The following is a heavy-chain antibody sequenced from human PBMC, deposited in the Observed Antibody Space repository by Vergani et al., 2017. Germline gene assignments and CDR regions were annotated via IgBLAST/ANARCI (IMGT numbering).Heavy chain of an antibody. J-gene: IGHJ3*02. CDR2: IIPILGIA. D-gene: IGHD4-11*01. Sequence: QVQLVQSGAEVKKPGSSVKVSCKASGGTFSSYTISWVRQAPGQGLEWMGRIIPILGIANYAQKFQGRVTITADKSTSTAYMELSSLRSKDTAVYYCARDIEARGDYSIDIWGEGTMVTVSS. CDR3: ARDIEARGDYSIDI. CDR1: GGTFSSYT. V-gene: IGHV1-69*08.